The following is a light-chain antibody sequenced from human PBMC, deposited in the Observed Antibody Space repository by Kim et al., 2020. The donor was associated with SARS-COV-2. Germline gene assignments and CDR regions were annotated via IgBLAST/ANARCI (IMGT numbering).Light chain of an antibody. CDR1: QRIANNF. Sequence: EIVLTQSPGTLSLSPGERATLSCRASQRIANNFLAWYQQRPGQAPRFLISGASTRATGIPDRFSGSGSGTDFTLTISRLEPEDFAMYYCQQYGAAPLTFGGGTRVDIK. V-gene: IGKV3-20*01. J-gene: IGKJ4*01. CDR3: QQYGAAPLT. CDR2: GAS.